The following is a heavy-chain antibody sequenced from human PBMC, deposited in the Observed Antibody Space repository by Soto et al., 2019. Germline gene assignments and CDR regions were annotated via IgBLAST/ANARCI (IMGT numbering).Heavy chain of an antibody. J-gene: IGHJ4*02. CDR3: AKGLSHTVAGDFDY. CDR1: GFTFSRYG. V-gene: IGHV3-30*18. Sequence: QVQLVESGGGVVQPGRSLRLSCAASGFTFSRYGMYWVRQAPGKGLEWVEVISYDGRYKDYADSVKGRFTISRDNSKNNNTLYLQMNSLRPEDTAVYYWAKGLSHTVAGDFDYWGQGTRVTVSS. D-gene: IGHD6-19*01. CDR2: ISYDGRYK.